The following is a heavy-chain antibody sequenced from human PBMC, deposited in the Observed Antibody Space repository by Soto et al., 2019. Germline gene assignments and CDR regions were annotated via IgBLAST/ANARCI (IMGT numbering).Heavy chain of an antibody. D-gene: IGHD5-12*01. Sequence: GGSLRLSCAASGFTFSSYAMSWVRQAPGKGLEWVSAISGSGGSTYYADSVKGRFTISRDNSKYTLYLQINSLRAEDTAVYYCAKGGYVNIVATTNFDYWGQGTLVTVSS. CDR3: AKGGYVNIVATTNFDY. V-gene: IGHV3-23*01. J-gene: IGHJ4*02. CDR2: ISGSGGST. CDR1: GFTFSSYA.